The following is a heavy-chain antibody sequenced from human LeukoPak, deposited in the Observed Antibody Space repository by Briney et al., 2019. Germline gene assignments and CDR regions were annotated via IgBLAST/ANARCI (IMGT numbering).Heavy chain of an antibody. J-gene: IGHJ2*01. V-gene: IGHV3-64*04. CDR3: ARDETDNWYFDL. Sequence: GGSLRLSCSASGFTFSNYALHWVRQAPGKGLEYVSGISSNGDSTYYADSVRGRFTISRDNAKNSLFLQMNSPRAEDTAVYYCARDETDNWYFDLWGRGTLVTVSS. CDR1: GFTFSNYA. CDR2: ISSNGDST.